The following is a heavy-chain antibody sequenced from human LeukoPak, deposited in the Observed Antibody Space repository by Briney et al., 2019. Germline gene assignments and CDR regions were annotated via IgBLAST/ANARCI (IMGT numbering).Heavy chain of an antibody. D-gene: IGHD2-8*01. CDR3: PRDHLYAFDY. CDR2: ISSSTI. Sequence: GGSLRLSCAASGFTFGSYSMNWVRQAPGKGLEWVSYISSSTIWYADSVKGRFTISRDNAKTSLYLQMNSLRAEDTAIYYCPRDHLYAFDYWGQGTLVTVSS. V-gene: IGHV3-48*01. CDR1: GFTFGSYS. J-gene: IGHJ4*02.